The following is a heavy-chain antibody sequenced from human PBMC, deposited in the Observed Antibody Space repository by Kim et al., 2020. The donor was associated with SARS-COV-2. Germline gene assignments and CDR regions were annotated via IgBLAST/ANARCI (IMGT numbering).Heavy chain of an antibody. CDR3: ARRGRCSGGSCPYGMDV. J-gene: IGHJ6*02. Sequence: SETLSLTCTVSGGSFGSYFWNWIRQSPGKGLEWIGNTHFSGTTNFNPSLKSRVTMSVDTSKNQFSLKLSSLTAADTAVYYCARRGRCSGGSCPYGMDVWGQGTAVTVSS. CDR2: THFSGTT. CDR1: GGSFGSYF. V-gene: IGHV4-59*08. D-gene: IGHD2-15*01.